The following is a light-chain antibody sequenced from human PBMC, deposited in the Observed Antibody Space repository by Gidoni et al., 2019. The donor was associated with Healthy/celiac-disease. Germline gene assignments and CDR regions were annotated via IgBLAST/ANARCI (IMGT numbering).Light chain of an antibody. V-gene: IGKV3-11*01. CDR3: QQRRHSPPFT. J-gene: IGKJ5*01. CDR2: DSS. CDR1: QSVSTY. Sequence: EMGWARSQATLSLSPGERATLSCRASQSVSTYLAWYQQKPGQAPRLLIYDSSNRATGIPARFSGSGSRTAFTLTITRPVPEAFARYYGQQRRHSPPFTFGQGTRLEIK.